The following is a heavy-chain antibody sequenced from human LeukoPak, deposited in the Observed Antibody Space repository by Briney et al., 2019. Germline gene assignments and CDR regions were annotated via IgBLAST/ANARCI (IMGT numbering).Heavy chain of an antibody. Sequence: ASVKVSCKASGYTFSSSDINWVRQATGQGLEWMGWMNPNSGNTYYAQRFQGRVTMTRDTSISTAYMEVSSLRSEDTAVYYCARGRGSSSLYYYYYMDVWGKGTTVTVSS. CDR2: MNPNSGNT. J-gene: IGHJ6*03. D-gene: IGHD6-6*01. CDR1: GYTFSSSD. V-gene: IGHV1-8*01. CDR3: ARGRGSSSLYYYYYMDV.